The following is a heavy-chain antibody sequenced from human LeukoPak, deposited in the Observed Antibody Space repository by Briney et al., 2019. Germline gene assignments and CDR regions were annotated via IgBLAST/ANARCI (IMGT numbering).Heavy chain of an antibody. Sequence: PGGSLRLSCAASGFTFSDYYMIWIRQAPGKGLEWVSYISSSGGYTNYADSVKGRFTISRDNAKNSLYLQMNSLRVEDTAVYYCARVDSTSWSDYWGQGTLVTVSS. CDR1: GFTFSDYY. D-gene: IGHD6-13*01. J-gene: IGHJ4*02. V-gene: IGHV3-11*05. CDR3: ARVDSTSWSDY. CDR2: ISSSGGYT.